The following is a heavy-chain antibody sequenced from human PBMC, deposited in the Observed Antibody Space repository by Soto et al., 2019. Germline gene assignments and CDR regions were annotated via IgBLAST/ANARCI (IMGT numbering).Heavy chain of an antibody. D-gene: IGHD1-26*01. V-gene: IGHV3-7*01. CDR2: IKQDGSEK. CDR3: ARAFSGSYPNFDY. CDR1: GFTFSSYW. Sequence: GGSLRLSCAASGFTFSSYWMSWVRQAPGKGLEWVANIKQDGSEKYYVDSVRGRFAISRDNSKNTLYLQMNSLRPEDTAVYYCARAFSGSYPNFDYWGQGTLVTVSS. J-gene: IGHJ4*02.